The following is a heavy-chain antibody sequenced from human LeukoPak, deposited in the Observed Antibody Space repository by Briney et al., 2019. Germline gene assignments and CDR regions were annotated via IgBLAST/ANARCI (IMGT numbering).Heavy chain of an antibody. CDR3: ARGITIFGVGSTSWFDP. Sequence: SETLSLTCAVYGVTFSGYYWSWIRQPPGKGLEWMGEINHSGSTNYNPSLKSRVTISVDTSKYQFSLKLSSVTAADTAVYCCARGITIFGVGSTSWFDPWGQGTLVTVSS. CDR1: GVTFSGYY. V-gene: IGHV4-34*01. D-gene: IGHD3-3*01. J-gene: IGHJ5*02. CDR2: INHSGST.